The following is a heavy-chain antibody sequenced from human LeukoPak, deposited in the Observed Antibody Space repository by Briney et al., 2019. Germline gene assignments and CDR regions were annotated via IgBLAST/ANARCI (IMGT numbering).Heavy chain of an antibody. CDR1: GGSISSYY. Sequence: SETLSLTCNVSGGSISSYYWSWIRQPPGKGLEWIGYFYYSGSTNYNPSLKSRVTILVDTSKNQFYLKLSSVTAADTAVYYCARGGGSSSLFGYWGQGALVTVSS. CDR3: ARGGGSSSLFGY. J-gene: IGHJ4*02. D-gene: IGHD6-6*01. V-gene: IGHV4-59*01. CDR2: FYYSGST.